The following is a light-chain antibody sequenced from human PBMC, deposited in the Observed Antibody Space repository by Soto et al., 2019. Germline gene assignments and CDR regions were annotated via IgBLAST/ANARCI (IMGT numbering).Light chain of an antibody. V-gene: IGKV1-39*01. CDR3: QQSYSTHTWT. Sequence: DIHMTRSPSSLSASVGYRVTITCRASQSISSYLNWYQQKPGKAPKLLIYAASSLQSGVPSRFSGSGSGTDFTLTISSLKTEDFANYYCQQSYSTHTWTFGQGTKVDIK. J-gene: IGKJ1*01. CDR1: QSISSY. CDR2: AAS.